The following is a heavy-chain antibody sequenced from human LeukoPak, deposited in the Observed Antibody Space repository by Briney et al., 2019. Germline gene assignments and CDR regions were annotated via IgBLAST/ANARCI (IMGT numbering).Heavy chain of an antibody. CDR1: GVSISSYY. CDR3: ASQLGGTTFH. V-gene: IGHV4-59*01. D-gene: IGHD1-1*01. Sequence: SETLSLTCTVSGVSISSYYWSWIRQPPGKGLEWIGYDYYNGITNYNPSLKSRVTISLDTSKNQFSLKLRSVTAADTAVYYCASQLGGTTFHWGQGTLVTVPS. J-gene: IGHJ4*02. CDR2: DYYNGIT.